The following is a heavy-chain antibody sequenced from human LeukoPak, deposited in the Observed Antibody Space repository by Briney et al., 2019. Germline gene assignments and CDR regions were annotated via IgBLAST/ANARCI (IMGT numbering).Heavy chain of an antibody. CDR2: VDPEDGEI. CDR3: AIDVGELLTY. Sequence: ASVKVSCKVSGYTLTELSMHWVRRAPGKGLEWMGGVDPEDGEIIYAQKFQGRVTMTEDTSTDTAYMELSSLRSEDTAVYYCAIDVGELLTYWGQGTLVTVSS. D-gene: IGHD1-26*01. V-gene: IGHV1-24*01. J-gene: IGHJ4*02. CDR1: GYTLTELS.